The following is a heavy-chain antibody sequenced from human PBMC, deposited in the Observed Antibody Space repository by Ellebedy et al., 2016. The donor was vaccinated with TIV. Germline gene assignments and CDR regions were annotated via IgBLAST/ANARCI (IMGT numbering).Heavy chain of an antibody. CDR2: IYQDGGVQ. J-gene: IGHJ5*01. CDR1: GFSFRSYW. CDR3: ARRGSYGDYAVQVNNWFDS. D-gene: IGHD4-17*01. Sequence: GESLKISCAASGFSFRSYWMSWVRQAPGKGLEWVANIYQDGGVQYYVDSVKGRFTISRDNADNSLFLQMNCLRAEDTAVYYCARRGSYGDYAVQVNNWFDSWGQGTLVTVSS. V-gene: IGHV3-7*01.